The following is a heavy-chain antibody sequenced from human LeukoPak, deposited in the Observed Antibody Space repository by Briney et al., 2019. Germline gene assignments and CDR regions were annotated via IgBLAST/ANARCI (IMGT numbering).Heavy chain of an antibody. CDR1: GYSFTGYY. CDR3: ARDLGYNYGYAFDI. Sequence: ASVKVSCXTSGYSFTGYYMHWVRQAPGQGLEWMGRINTNTGGTNYAQRFQGRVTVTRDTSISTAYMDLSRLRSDDTAVYYCARDLGYNYGYAFDIWGQGTMVTVSS. CDR2: INTNTGGT. D-gene: IGHD5-18*01. V-gene: IGHV1-2*06. J-gene: IGHJ3*02.